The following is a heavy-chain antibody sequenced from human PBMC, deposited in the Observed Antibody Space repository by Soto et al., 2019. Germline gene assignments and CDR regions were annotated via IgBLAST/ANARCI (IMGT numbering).Heavy chain of an antibody. D-gene: IGHD6-13*01. CDR1: GGSISSYY. CDR3: VRDPGGLAAAGGYFDY. Sequence: QVQLQESGPGLVKPSETLSLTCTVSGGSISSYYWSWIRQPPGKGLEWIGYIYYSGSTNYNPSLKSRVTISVDTSKNQFSLKLSSVTAADTAVYYCVRDPGGLAAAGGYFDYWGQGTLVTVSS. J-gene: IGHJ4*02. V-gene: IGHV4-59*01. CDR2: IYYSGST.